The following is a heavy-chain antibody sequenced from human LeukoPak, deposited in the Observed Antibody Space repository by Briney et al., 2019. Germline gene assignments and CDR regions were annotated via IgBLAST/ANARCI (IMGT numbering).Heavy chain of an antibody. CDR2: IKKDGSEK. D-gene: IGHD3-22*01. J-gene: IGHJ4*02. CDR3: ARDRRGWYDSSGYYIDY. V-gene: IGHV3-7*01. CDR1: AFTFSSYW. Sequence: PGGSLRLSCAVSAFTFSSYWMSWVRQAPGKGLEWVANIKKDGSEKYYVDSVKGRFTISRDNAKNSLYLQMNSLRAEDTAVYYCARDRRGWYDSSGYYIDYWGQGTLVTVSS.